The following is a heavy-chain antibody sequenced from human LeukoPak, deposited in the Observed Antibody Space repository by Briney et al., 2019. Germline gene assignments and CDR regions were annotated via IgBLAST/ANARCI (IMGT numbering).Heavy chain of an antibody. Sequence: SETLSLTCAVYGGSFSGYYWSWIRQPPGKGLEGIGEINHSGSTNYNPSLKSRVTISVDTSKNQFSLKLSSVTAADTAVYYCARDYCSSTSCPFDYWGQGTLVTVSS. CDR2: INHSGST. D-gene: IGHD2-2*01. CDR1: GGSFSGYY. J-gene: IGHJ4*02. CDR3: ARDYCSSTSCPFDY. V-gene: IGHV4-34*01.